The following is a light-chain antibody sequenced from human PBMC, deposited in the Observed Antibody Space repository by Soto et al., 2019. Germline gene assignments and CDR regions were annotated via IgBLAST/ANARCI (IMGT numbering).Light chain of an antibody. J-gene: IGKJ5*01. Sequence: DIQMTQSPSSLSASVGDRVTITCQASQDISNYLNWYQQKPGKAPKLLIYDASNLKTGVPSRFSGSGSGTDFTFTISSLQPEDIATYYCQQFDNVPITFGQGTRLEN. V-gene: IGKV1-33*01. CDR3: QQFDNVPIT. CDR1: QDISNY. CDR2: DAS.